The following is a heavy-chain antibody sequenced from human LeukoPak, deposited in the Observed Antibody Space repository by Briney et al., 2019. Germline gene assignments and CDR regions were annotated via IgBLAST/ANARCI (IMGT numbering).Heavy chain of an antibody. V-gene: IGHV3-30*01. Sequence: GGSLRLSCAASGFTFSSYAMHWVRQAPGKGLEWVAVISYDGSNKYYADSVKGRFTISRDNSKNTLYLQMNSLRAEDTAVYYCARDLRYSSGWYYFDYWGQGTLVTVSS. CDR3: ARDLRYSSGWYYFDY. CDR1: GFTFSSYA. J-gene: IGHJ4*02. D-gene: IGHD6-19*01. CDR2: ISYDGSNK.